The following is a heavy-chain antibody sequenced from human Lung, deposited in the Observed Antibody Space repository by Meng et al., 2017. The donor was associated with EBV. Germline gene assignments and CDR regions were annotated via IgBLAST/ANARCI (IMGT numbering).Heavy chain of an antibody. Sequence: QGQWRWSGAGLLKPAESLSRTCTVSGDSISDYFWNWIRQPAGKGLEWIGRIYSSGITNYNPSLQSRVTMSVDTSKNQFSLKLYSVTAADTAVYYCARESFNSGWYSDYWGQGTLVTVSS. V-gene: IGHV4-4*07. CDR3: ARESFNSGWYSDY. CDR1: GDSISDYF. D-gene: IGHD6-19*01. J-gene: IGHJ4*02. CDR2: IYSSGIT.